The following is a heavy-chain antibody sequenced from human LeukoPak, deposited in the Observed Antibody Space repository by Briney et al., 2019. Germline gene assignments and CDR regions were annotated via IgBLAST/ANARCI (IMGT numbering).Heavy chain of an antibody. Sequence: SETLSLTCTVSGGSISSGGYYWSWIRQPPGKGLEWIGYIYHSGSTYYNPSLKSRVTISVDRSKNQFSLKLSSVTAADTAVYYCARTYYDILTGYRYFDYWGQGTLVTVSS. CDR2: IYHSGST. V-gene: IGHV4-30-2*01. CDR3: ARTYYDILTGYRYFDY. J-gene: IGHJ4*02. D-gene: IGHD3-9*01. CDR1: GGSISSGGYY.